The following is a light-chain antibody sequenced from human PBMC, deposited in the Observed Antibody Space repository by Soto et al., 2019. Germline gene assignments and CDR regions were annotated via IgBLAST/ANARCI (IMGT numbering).Light chain of an antibody. J-gene: IGKJ1*01. V-gene: IGKV3-20*01. Sequence: TVLTQSPCTLSLSTGERATLSCRASQSVSSSYLAWYQQKPGQAPRLLIYGASSRATGIPDRFSGSGSGTDLTLTISRLEPEDFVVYYCQQYGSSPKTFGQGTKVDIK. CDR2: GAS. CDR3: QQYGSSPKT. CDR1: QSVSSSY.